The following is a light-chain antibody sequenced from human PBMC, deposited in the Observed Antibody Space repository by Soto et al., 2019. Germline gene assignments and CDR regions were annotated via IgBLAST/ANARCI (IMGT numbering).Light chain of an antibody. CDR3: SSYAGNNNV. CDR2: EVS. V-gene: IGLV2-8*01. Sequence: QSVLTQPPSASVSPGQSVTISCTGTSSDVGGYNYVSWYQQHPGKAPKLLIYEVSKRPSGVPDRFSGSKSGNTASLTVSGLQAENEADYYCSSYAGNNNVFGTGTKVT. CDR1: SSDVGGYNY. J-gene: IGLJ1*01.